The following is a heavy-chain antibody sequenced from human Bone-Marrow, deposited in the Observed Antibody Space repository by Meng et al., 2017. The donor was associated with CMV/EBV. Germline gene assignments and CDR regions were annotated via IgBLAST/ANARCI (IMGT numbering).Heavy chain of an antibody. Sequence: KVSCKGSGYNFTNNWIGWVRQMPGKGLEWMGIIYPGDSDTRYSPSFQGQVTISADKSISTAYLQWSSLKASDTAMYYCARLGALELRAVDYYGMDVWGQGTTVTVSS. V-gene: IGHV5-51*01. CDR2: IYPGDSDT. CDR3: ARLGALELRAVDYYGMDV. CDR1: GYNFTNNW. J-gene: IGHJ6*02. D-gene: IGHD1-7*01.